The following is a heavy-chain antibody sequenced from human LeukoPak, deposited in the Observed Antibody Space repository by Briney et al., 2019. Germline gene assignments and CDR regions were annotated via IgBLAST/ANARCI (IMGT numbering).Heavy chain of an antibody. D-gene: IGHD3-10*02. J-gene: IGHJ6*04. Sequence: PGGSLRLSCAASGFSFSRYSMNWVRQAPGRGLEWVSSVSTSSSYIYYADSLKGRFTISRDNAKNSLHLQMNSLGAEDTAVYYCAELGITMIGGVWGKGTTVTISS. CDR1: GFSFSRYS. CDR2: VSTSSSYI. V-gene: IGHV3-21*01. CDR3: AELGITMIGGV.